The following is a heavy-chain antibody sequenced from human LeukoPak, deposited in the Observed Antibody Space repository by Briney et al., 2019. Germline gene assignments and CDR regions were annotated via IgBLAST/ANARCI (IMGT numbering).Heavy chain of an antibody. V-gene: IGHV3-30*03. CDR1: GFTFSSYG. CDR3: ATDQRGSGWFDP. D-gene: IGHD6-19*01. J-gene: IGHJ5*02. Sequence: GRSLRLSCAASGFTFSSYGMHWVRQAPGKGLEWVAVISYDGSNKYYADSVKGRFTISRDNSKNTLYLQMNSLRAEDTAVYYCATDQRGSGWFDPWGQGTLVTVSS. CDR2: ISYDGSNK.